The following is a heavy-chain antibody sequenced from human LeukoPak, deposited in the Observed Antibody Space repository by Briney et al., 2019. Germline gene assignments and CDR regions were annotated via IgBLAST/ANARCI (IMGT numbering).Heavy chain of an antibody. V-gene: IGHV1-69*13. D-gene: IGHD1-14*01. CDR3: ARDRPPHRFQH. CDR2: IIPIFGTA. Sequence: ASVKVSCKASGGTFSSYAISWVRQAPGKGLEWMGGIIPIFGTANYAQKFQGRVTITADESTSTAYMELSSLRSEDTAVYYCARDRPPHRFQHWGQGTLVTVSS. CDR1: GGTFSSYA. J-gene: IGHJ1*01.